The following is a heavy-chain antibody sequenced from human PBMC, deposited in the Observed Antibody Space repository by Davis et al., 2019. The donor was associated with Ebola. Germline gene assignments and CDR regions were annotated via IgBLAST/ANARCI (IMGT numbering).Heavy chain of an antibody. CDR3: AKSGLSFGVVKYHYGMDV. CDR2: LSGSGGTT. Sequence: PGGSLRLSCAVSGFTFTRYAMTWVRQAPGKGLEWVSVLSGSGGTTYYADSVKGRFTISRDNSKKTLYLQMNSLRAEDTAVYYCAKSGLSFGVVKYHYGMDVWGKGTTVTVSS. CDR1: GFTFTRYA. J-gene: IGHJ6*04. D-gene: IGHD3-3*01. V-gene: IGHV3-23*01.